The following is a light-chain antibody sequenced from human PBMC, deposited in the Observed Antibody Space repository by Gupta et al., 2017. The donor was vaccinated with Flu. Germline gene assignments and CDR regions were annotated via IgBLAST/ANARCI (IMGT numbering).Light chain of an antibody. CDR2: DAS. CDR1: ETIREA. V-gene: IGKV3-11*01. CDR3: QQRSNWPLT. Sequence: EIVLTQSPATLSASPGERVTLSCKANETIREALGWHQQRPGQGPRLLIFDASNRATGVPDRFTDSGSGTDFTLTISSLEPEDFAVYYCQQRSNWPLTFGGGTKVEIK. J-gene: IGKJ4*01.